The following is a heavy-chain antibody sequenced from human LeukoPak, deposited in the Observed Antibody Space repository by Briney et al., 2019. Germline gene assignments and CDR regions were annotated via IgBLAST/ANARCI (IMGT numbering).Heavy chain of an antibody. CDR3: AKAPWELPGRDLDY. CDR2: ISSSGSTI. V-gene: IGHV3-11*01. CDR1: GFTFSDYY. D-gene: IGHD1-26*01. J-gene: IGHJ4*02. Sequence: GGSLRLSCAASGFTFSDYYMSWIRQAPGKGLEWVPYISSSGSTIYYADSVKGRFTISRDNSKNTLYLQMNSLRAEDTAVYYCAKAPWELPGRDLDYWGQGTLVTVSS.